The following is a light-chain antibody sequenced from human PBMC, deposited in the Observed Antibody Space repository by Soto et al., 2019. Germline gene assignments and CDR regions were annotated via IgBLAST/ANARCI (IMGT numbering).Light chain of an antibody. CDR1: QSISSW. Sequence: DLQMTQSPSTLSASVGDRVTITCRASQSISSWVAWYQQKPGTAPNLLIYKASTLQSGVPSRFIGSVSGTEFTLTISSLQPDDSATYYCQQYNDNWTFGQGTKVEIK. J-gene: IGKJ1*01. CDR2: KAS. V-gene: IGKV1-5*03. CDR3: QQYNDNWT.